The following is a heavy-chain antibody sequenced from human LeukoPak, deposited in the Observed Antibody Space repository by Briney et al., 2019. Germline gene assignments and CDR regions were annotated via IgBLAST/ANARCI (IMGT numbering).Heavy chain of an antibody. CDR2: IKSRADGGTT. Sequence: GGSLRLSCGGSRLPFSIAWMTWVRQAPGKGLEWVGRIKSRADGGTTDYAAPVRGRFAISRDDSKSTVYLQMNSLRTEDTAVYYCTTPVHYSDSRFDFWGQGTLVTVS. J-gene: IGHJ4*02. V-gene: IGHV3-15*01. D-gene: IGHD3-22*01. CDR1: RLPFSIAW. CDR3: TTPVHYSDSRFDF.